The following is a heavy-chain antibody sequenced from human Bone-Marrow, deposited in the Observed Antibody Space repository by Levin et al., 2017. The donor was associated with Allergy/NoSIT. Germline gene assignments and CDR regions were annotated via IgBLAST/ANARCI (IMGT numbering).Heavy chain of an antibody. Sequence: PSQTLSLTCTVSGGSISSLGYYWSWIRQHPGKGLEWIGYIYNSGSTYYNPSLRSRVTISLETSRNQFSVKLNSVTAADTVVYYCATYHFGSGTFDYWGQGTLVTVSS. CDR1: GGSISSLGYY. D-gene: IGHD3-10*01. V-gene: IGHV4-31*03. J-gene: IGHJ4*02. CDR3: ATYHFGSGTFDY. CDR2: IYNSGST.